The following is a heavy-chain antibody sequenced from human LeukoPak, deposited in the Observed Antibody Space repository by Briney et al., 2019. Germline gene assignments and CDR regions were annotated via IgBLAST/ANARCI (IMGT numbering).Heavy chain of an antibody. V-gene: IGHV4-59*01. Sequence: SETLSLTCTGSGSINSLYWSWIRRPPGKGVGWSGCIYYRGSTNYNPSRKSRVTIAVDTSKNQFSLKLISVTAADTAFYYCARGLLDGYTHPAAFDIWGQGTMVTVSS. CDR1: GSINSLY. D-gene: IGHD5-24*01. J-gene: IGHJ3*02. CDR3: ARGLLDGYTHPAAFDI. CDR2: IYYRGST.